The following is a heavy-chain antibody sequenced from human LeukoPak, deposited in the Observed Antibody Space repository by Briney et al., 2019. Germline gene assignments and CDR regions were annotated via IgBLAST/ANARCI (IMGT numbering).Heavy chain of an antibody. CDR2: IYYSGST. CDR3: ARTYYDSSGYYLNWFDP. D-gene: IGHD3-22*01. V-gene: IGHV4-39*07. Sequence: SETLSLTCTVSGGSISSSSYYWGWIRQPPGKGLEWIGSIYYSGSTYYNPSLKSRVTISVDTSKNQFSLKLSSVTAADTAVYYCARTYYDSSGYYLNWFDPWGQGTLVTVSS. J-gene: IGHJ5*02. CDR1: GGSISSSSYY.